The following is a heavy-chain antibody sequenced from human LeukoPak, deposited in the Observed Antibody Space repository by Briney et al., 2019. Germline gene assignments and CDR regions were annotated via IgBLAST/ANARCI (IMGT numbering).Heavy chain of an antibody. CDR1: GFTFSGYG. J-gene: IGHJ4*02. Sequence: GRSLRLSCAASGFTFSGYGMHWVRQAPGKGLEWVAVIWYDGSNKYYADSVKGRFTISRDNSKNTLYLQMNSLRAEDTAVYYCARDLTVTTFDYWGQGTLVTVSS. CDR3: ARDLTVTTFDY. V-gene: IGHV3-33*01. D-gene: IGHD4-17*01. CDR2: IWYDGSNK.